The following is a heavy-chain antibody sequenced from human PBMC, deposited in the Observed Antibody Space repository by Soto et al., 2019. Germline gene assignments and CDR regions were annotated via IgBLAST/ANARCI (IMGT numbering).Heavy chain of an antibody. CDR3: ARGSRIVGATTSGSFDY. J-gene: IGHJ4*02. Sequence: QVQLVQSGAEVKKPGSSVKVSCKASGGTFSSYTISWVRQAPGQGLEWMGGIIPIFGTANYAQKVQGRVTITADESTSTAYMELSSLRSEDTAVYYCARGSRIVGATTSGSFDYWGQGTLVTVSS. V-gene: IGHV1-69*01. CDR1: GGTFSSYT. D-gene: IGHD1-26*01. CDR2: IIPIFGTA.